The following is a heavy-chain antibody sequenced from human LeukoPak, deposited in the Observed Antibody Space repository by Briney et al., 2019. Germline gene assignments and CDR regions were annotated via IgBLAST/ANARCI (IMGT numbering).Heavy chain of an antibody. CDR1: GFIFSSYP. D-gene: IGHD3-10*01. J-gene: IGHJ4*02. CDR3: AKHFYDSGSYYNVDS. V-gene: IGHV3-23*01. Sequence: HTGGSLRLSCAASGFIFSSYPMSWVRQAPGKGLEWVSALTGSDSRTYYADSVKGRFTISRENSKKRLYLQMNSLRADDTAVYYCAKHFYDSGSYYNVDSWGQGTLVTVSS. CDR2: LTGSDSRT.